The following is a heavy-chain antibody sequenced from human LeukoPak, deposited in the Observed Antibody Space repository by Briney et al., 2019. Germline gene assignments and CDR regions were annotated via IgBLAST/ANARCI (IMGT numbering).Heavy chain of an antibody. Sequence: PGRSLRLSCTASGFTFGDYAMSWFRQAPGKGLEWVGFIRSKAYGGTTEYAASVKGRFTISRDDSKSIAYLQMNSLRTEDTAVYYCTRDGDSSGLHFDYWGQGTLVTVSS. CDR2: IRSKAYGGTT. V-gene: IGHV3-49*03. D-gene: IGHD6-19*01. CDR1: GFTFGDYA. CDR3: TRDGDSSGLHFDY. J-gene: IGHJ4*02.